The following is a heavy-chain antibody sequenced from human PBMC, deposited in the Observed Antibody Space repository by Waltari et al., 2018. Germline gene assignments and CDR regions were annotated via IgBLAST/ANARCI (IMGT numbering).Heavy chain of an antibody. J-gene: IGHJ4*02. V-gene: IGHV3-23*01. CDR2: ISGRGDST. Sequence: VQLLESGGGLVQPGGSRRLSCSASGFPFSSYAMRWVRQAPGKGLEWGSGISGRGDSTYYADSVKGRFTISRDNSKNTLYVQMNGLRAEDTAVYYCAKSTPYGTSSWYADNWGQGALVTVSS. D-gene: IGHD6-13*01. CDR1: GFPFSSYA. CDR3: AKSTPYGTSSWYADN.